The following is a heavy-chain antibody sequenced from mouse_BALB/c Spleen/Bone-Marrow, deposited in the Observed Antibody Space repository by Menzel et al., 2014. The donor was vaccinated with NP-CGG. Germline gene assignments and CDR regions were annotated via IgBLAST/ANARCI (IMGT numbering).Heavy chain of an antibody. CDR3: AKIYYDFDGFAH. Sequence: VKLMESGPGLVAPSQSLPITCTVSGFSLTDYGVSWIRQPPGKGLEWLGVIWGVGTTYYNSALKSRLSISRDNSRSQVFLKMNSLQTDDTAIYYCAKIYYDFDGFAHWGQGTLVTVSA. V-gene: IGHV2-6-5*01. J-gene: IGHJ3*01. CDR1: GFSLTDYG. CDR2: IWGVGTT. D-gene: IGHD2-4*01.